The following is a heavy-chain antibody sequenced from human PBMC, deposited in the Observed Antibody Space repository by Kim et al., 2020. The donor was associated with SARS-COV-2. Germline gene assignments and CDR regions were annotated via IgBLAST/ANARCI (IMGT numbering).Heavy chain of an antibody. CDR3: ARVLRGRDYYPYYFDY. J-gene: IGHJ4*02. V-gene: IGHV3-74*01. CDR1: GFTFSSYW. D-gene: IGHD2-21*02. Sequence: GGSLRLSCAASGFTFSSYWMHWVRQAPGKGLVWVSRINSDGSSTSYADSVKGRFTISRDNAKNTLYLQMNSLRAEDTAVYYCARVLRGRDYYPYYFDYWGQGTLVTVSS. CDR2: INSDGSST.